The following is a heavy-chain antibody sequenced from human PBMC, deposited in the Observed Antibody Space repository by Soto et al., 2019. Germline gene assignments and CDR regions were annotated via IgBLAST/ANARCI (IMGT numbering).Heavy chain of an antibody. CDR1: GYIFSGYY. Sequence: ASVKVSCKTSGYIFSGYYMHWVRQAPGQGLEWMGWINPNSGVTSYAQKFQGRATMSRDTSITTVYMELRRLTSDDTAMYYCARAGVVVDFWNPMWFDPWGQGTQVTVSS. J-gene: IGHJ5*02. CDR3: ARAGVVVDFWNPMWFDP. CDR2: INPNSGVT. D-gene: IGHD3-3*01. V-gene: IGHV1-2*02.